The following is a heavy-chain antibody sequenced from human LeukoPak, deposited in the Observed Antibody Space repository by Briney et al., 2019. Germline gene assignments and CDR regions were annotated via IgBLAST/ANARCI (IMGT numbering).Heavy chain of an antibody. CDR3: AKVGSLHYYFDY. D-gene: IGHD6-13*01. V-gene: IGHV3-21*04. CDR2: ISSSSSYI. J-gene: IGHJ4*02. Sequence: GGSLRLSCAASGFTFSSYSMNWVRQAPGKGLEWVSSISSSSSYIYYADSVKGRFTISRDNAKNSLYLQMNSLRAEDTAVYYCAKVGSLHYYFDYWGQGTLVTVSS. CDR1: GFTFSSYS.